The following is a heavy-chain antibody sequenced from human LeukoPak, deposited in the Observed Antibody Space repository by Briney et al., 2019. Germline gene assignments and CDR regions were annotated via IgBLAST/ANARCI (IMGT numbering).Heavy chain of an antibody. CDR2: IYPGDSDT. V-gene: IGHV5-51*01. D-gene: IGHD3-9*01. CDR1: GHSFTSYW. Sequence: GESLKISCKGSGHSFTSYWIGWVRQMPGKGLEWMGIIYPGDSDTRYSPSFRGQVTISADKSISTAYLQWSGLKASDTAMYYCARLLSSSLFWWFDPWGQGTLVTVSS. J-gene: IGHJ5*02. CDR3: ARLLSSSLFWWFDP.